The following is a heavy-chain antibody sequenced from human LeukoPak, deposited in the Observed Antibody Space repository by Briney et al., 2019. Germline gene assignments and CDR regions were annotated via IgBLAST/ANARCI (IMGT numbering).Heavy chain of an antibody. CDR1: GYTFTSYG. CDR2: ISAYNGNT. V-gene: IGHV1-18*04. CDR3: ARSLEGRVRGVIHHWFDP. Sequence: ASVKVSCKASGYTFTSYGISWVRQAPGQGLEWMGWISAYNGNTNYAQKLLGRVTMTTDTSTSTAYMELRSLRSDDTAVYYCARSLEGRVRGVIHHWFDPWGQGTLVTVSS. J-gene: IGHJ5*02. D-gene: IGHD3-10*01.